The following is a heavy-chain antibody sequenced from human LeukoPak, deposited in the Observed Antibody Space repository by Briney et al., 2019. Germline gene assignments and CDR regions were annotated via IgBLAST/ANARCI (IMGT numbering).Heavy chain of an antibody. V-gene: IGHV3-48*04. J-gene: IGHJ6*02. D-gene: IGHD2-15*01. Sequence: HSGGSLRLSCAASGFTFSSYSMNWVRQAPGKGLEWVSYISSSSSTIYYTDSVKGRFTISRDNAKNSLYLQMNSLRAEDTAVYSCARDCSGGSCYSGWGYYYGMDVWGHGTTVTVSS. CDR3: ARDCSGGSCYSGWGYYYGMDV. CDR1: GFTFSSYS. CDR2: ISSSSSTI.